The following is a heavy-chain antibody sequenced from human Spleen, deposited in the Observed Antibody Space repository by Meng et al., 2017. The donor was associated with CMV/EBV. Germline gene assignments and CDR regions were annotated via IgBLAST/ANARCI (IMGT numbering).Heavy chain of an antibody. D-gene: IGHD4-11*01. Sequence: GESLKISCAASGFTVSSNYMSWVRQAPGKGLEWVSVIYSGGSTYYADSVKGRFTISRDNSKNTLYLQMNSLRAEDTAVDYCARADDYSNYGMDVWGRGTTVTVSS. CDR1: GFTVSSNY. CDR2: IYSGGST. V-gene: IGHV3-53*01. CDR3: ARADDYSNYGMDV. J-gene: IGHJ6*02.